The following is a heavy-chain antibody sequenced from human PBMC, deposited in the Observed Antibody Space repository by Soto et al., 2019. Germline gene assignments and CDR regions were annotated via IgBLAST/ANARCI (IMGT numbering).Heavy chain of an antibody. V-gene: IGHV1-69*02. CDR2: IIPILGIA. J-gene: IGHJ2*01. CDR3: ARQNYGGNGPTEGYWYFDL. CDR1: GGTFSSYT. D-gene: IGHD4-17*01. Sequence: QVQLVQSGAEVKKPGSSVKVSCKASGGTFSSYTISWVRQAPGQGLEWMGRIIPILGIANYAQKFQGRVTIPAGKSTSTAYMELSSLRSEDTAVYYCARQNYGGNGPTEGYWYFDLWGRGTLVTVSS.